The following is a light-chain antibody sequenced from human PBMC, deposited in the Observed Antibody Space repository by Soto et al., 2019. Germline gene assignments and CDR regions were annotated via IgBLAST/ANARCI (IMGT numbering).Light chain of an antibody. J-gene: IGKJ1*01. CDR3: HQDNLCWT. Sequence: DIQMTQSPSTLPASVGDRVTITCRASQTISNRLAWYQQKPGKLPKLLIYKASSFESGVRSRFSGSGSATAFTLTISSLQPDDLETYYCHQDNLCWTFGQGTKVEIQ. V-gene: IGKV1-5*03. CDR1: QTISNR. CDR2: KAS.